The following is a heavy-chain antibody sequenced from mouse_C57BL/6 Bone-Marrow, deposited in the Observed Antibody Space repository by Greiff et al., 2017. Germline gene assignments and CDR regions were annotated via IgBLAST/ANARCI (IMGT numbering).Heavy chain of an antibody. V-gene: IGHV1-63*01. Sequence: VQLQQSGAELVRPGTSVKMSCKASGYTFTNYWIGWAKQRPGHGLEWIGDIYPGGGYTNYTEKIKGKATLTADKSSSTAYMQFSSLTSEDSAIDYCARSDYSNYYYSMDYWGQGTSVTVSS. CDR3: ARSDYSNYYYSMDY. J-gene: IGHJ4*01. CDR2: IYPGGGYT. D-gene: IGHD2-5*01. CDR1: GYTFTNYW.